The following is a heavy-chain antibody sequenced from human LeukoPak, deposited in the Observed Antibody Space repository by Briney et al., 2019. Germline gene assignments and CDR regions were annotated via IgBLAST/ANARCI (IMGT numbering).Heavy chain of an antibody. Sequence: ASVKVSCKASGYTFTGYYMHWVRQAPGQGPERMGWINPNRGGTNYAQKFQGRVTMTRDTSISTAYMELSRLRSDDTAVYYCAREYSSSYFDYWGQGTLVTVSS. CDR1: GYTFTGYY. J-gene: IGHJ4*02. CDR2: INPNRGGT. V-gene: IGHV1-2*02. CDR3: AREYSSSYFDY. D-gene: IGHD6-13*01.